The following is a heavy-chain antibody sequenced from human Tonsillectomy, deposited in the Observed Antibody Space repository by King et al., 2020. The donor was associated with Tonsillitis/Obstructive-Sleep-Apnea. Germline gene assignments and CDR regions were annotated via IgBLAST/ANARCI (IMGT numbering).Heavy chain of an antibody. J-gene: IGHJ4*02. Sequence: VQLVESGGGLVQPGRSLRLSCTASGFTFGDYAMSWVRQAPGKGLEWVGFIRSKAYGGTTEYAASVKGRFTISRDDSKSIAYLQMNSLKTEDTAVYYCTRDIGLRFLEWWFDYWGQGTLVTVSS. D-gene: IGHD3-3*01. CDR1: GFTFGDYA. CDR2: IRSKAYGGTT. CDR3: TRDIGLRFLEWWFDY. V-gene: IGHV3-49*04.